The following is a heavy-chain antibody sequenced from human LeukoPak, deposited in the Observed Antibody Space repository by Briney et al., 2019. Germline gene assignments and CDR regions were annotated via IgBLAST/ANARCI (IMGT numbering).Heavy chain of an antibody. CDR3: AREAAGQWFDP. D-gene: IGHD6-25*01. CDR1: GGSISSSNW. J-gene: IGHJ5*02. Sequence: SGTLSLTCAVSGGSISSSNWWTWVRQPPGKGLEWIGKIYHRWGTNYNPSLKSRVTISVDKSKNQFSLNLSAVTAADTAVYYCAREAAGQWFDPWGQGTLVTVSS. CDR2: IYHRWGT. V-gene: IGHV4-4*02.